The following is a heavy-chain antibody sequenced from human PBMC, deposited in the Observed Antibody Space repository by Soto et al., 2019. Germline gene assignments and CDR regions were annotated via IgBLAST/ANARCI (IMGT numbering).Heavy chain of an antibody. D-gene: IGHD2-15*01. J-gene: IGHJ6*02. V-gene: IGHV4-30-4*01. CDR1: GGSISSGDYY. CDR3: ARNRVALAPNYYYYGMDV. Sequence: KSSETLSLTCTVSGGSISSGDYYWSWIRQPPGKGLEWIGYIYYSGSTYYNPSLKSRVTISVDTSKNQFSLKLSSVTAADTAVYYCARNRVALAPNYYYYGMDVWGQGTTVTVSS. CDR2: IYYSGST.